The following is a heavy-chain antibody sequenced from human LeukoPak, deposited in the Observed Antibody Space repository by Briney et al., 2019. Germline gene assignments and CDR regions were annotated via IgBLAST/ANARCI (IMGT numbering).Heavy chain of an antibody. J-gene: IGHJ4*02. CDR2: ISSSSSYI. CDR3: ARDRGDGYNVFDY. CDR1: GFTLSSYG. D-gene: IGHD5-24*01. V-gene: IGHV3-21*01. Sequence: GGSLRLSCAASGFTLSSYGMNWVRQAPGKGLEWVSSISSSSSYIYYADSVKGRFTISRDNAKNSLYLQMNSLRAEDTAVYYCARDRGDGYNVFDYWGQGTLVTVSS.